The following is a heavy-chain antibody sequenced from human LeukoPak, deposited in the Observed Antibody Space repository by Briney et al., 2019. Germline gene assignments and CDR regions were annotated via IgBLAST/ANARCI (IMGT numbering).Heavy chain of an antibody. V-gene: IGHV3-30-3*01. CDR1: GFTFSSYP. CDR2: ISYNGDTK. D-gene: IGHD1-14*01. Sequence: PGRSLRLSCAASGFTFSSYPMHWVRQAPGKGLEWVAVISYNGDTKFYADSVRGRFTISRDNSKNTLSLQMDSLRTEDTAVYYCARDPLRGAPDYFDYWGQGTLVTVSS. CDR3: ARDPLRGAPDYFDY. J-gene: IGHJ4*02.